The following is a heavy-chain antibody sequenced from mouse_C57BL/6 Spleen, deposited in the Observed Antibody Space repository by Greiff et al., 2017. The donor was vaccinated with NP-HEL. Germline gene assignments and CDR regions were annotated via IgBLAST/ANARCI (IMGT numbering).Heavy chain of an antibody. CDR2: IHPTSGST. V-gene: IGHV1-64*01. D-gene: IGHD1-1*01. Sequence: QVQLQQPGAELVKPGASVKLSCKASGYTFTSYWMHWVKQRPGPGLEWLGMIHPTSGSTNYNEKFKSKATLTVDKSSSTAYMQLSSLTSEDSAVYYCANYGSSSWFAYWGQGTLVTVSA. CDR1: GYTFTSYW. J-gene: IGHJ3*01. CDR3: ANYGSSSWFAY.